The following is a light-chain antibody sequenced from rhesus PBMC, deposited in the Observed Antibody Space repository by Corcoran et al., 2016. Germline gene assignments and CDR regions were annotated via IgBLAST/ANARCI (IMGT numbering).Light chain of an antibody. CDR3: QQGYNTPLT. V-gene: IGKV1-18*01. Sequence: DIQMTQSPSSLSASVGDKVTITCRASHGMSRWLDWYQQNPGKAPKLLIYDTSILHSGVPSRFSCSGSGTDYTLTISSLQPEYFATYYCQQGYNTPLTFGGGTKVEVK. J-gene: IGKJ4*01. CDR1: HGMSRW. CDR2: DTS.